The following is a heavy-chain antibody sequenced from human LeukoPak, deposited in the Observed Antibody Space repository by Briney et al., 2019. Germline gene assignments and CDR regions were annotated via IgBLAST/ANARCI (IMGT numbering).Heavy chain of an antibody. CDR2: IKQDGSEK. J-gene: IGHJ6*03. D-gene: IGHD3-22*01. CDR1: GFTFCSYG. CDR3: ARERHYYDSSGYVGYYMDV. V-gene: IGHV3-7*01. Sequence: GGLRLSCAASGFTFCSYGMSWVRQAPGKGLEWVANIKQDGSEKYYVYSVKGRFTISRDNAKNSPYLQMNSLRAEDTAVYYCARERHYYDSSGYVGYYMDVWGKGTTVTVSS.